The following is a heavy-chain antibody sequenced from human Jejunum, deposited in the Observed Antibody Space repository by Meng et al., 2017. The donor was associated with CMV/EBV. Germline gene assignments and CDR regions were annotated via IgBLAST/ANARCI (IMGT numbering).Heavy chain of an antibody. V-gene: IGHV3-53*01. CDR2: IYIGRSN. J-gene: IGHJ3*02. CDR3: ARFSIVGRTNAFDI. CDR1: RFPVSTGF. Sequence: RFPVSTGFMGLVRQAPRKGLELVSSIYIGRSNDYADSVEGRFTISRDNPKNTLILQMNNLRPEDTALYYCARFSIVGRTNAFDIWGHGTMVTVSS. D-gene: IGHD1-26*01.